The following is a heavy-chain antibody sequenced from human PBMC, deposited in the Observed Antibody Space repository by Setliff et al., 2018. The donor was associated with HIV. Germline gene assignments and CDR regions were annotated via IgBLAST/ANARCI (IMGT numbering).Heavy chain of an antibody. V-gene: IGHV3-21*01. Sequence: GGSLRLSCAASGFTFSSYNMNWVRQAPGKGLEWVSSISSGSGYIYYADSVKGRLTISRDNAKNSLYLQINSLRAEDTAVYYCARDYGSGTYTSLAYWGQGTLVTVSS. J-gene: IGHJ4*02. CDR1: GFTFSSYN. CDR3: ARDYGSGTYTSLAY. CDR2: ISSGSGYI. D-gene: IGHD3-10*01.